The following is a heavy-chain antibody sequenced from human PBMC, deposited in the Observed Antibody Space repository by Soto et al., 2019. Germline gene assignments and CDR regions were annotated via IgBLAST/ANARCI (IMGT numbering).Heavy chain of an antibody. D-gene: IGHD4-17*01. CDR1: GFTVSSNY. J-gene: IGHJ3*02. CDR2: IYSGGST. Sequence: ESGGGLIQPGGSLRLSCAASGFTVSSNYMSWVRQAPGKGLEWVSVIYSGGSTYYADSVKGRFTISRDNSKNTLYLQMNSLRAEDTAVYYCAREGGTGDYAPGAFDIWCQGTMVTVSS. CDR3: AREGGTGDYAPGAFDI. V-gene: IGHV3-53*01.